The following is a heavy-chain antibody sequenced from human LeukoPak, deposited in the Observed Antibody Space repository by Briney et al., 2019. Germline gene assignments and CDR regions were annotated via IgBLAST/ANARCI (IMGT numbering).Heavy chain of an antibody. CDR1: GGSFSGYY. V-gene: IGHV4-34*01. CDR3: ARVHREYSSSPLDS. Sequence: PSETLSLTCAVYGGSFSGYYWSWIRQPPEKGLEWIGEINHSGSTNYNPSLKSRVTISVDTSKNQFSLKLSSVTAADTAVYYCARVHREYSSSPLDSWGQGTLVTVSS. J-gene: IGHJ4*02. D-gene: IGHD6-6*01. CDR2: INHSGST.